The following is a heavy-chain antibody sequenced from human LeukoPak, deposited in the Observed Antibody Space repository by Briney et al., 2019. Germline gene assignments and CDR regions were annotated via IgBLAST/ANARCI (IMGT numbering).Heavy chain of an antibody. CDR1: GYTFTGYY. J-gene: IGHJ4*02. D-gene: IGHD6-13*01. V-gene: IGHV1-2*04. Sequence: ASVKVSCKASGYTFTGYYMHWVRQAPGQGLEWMGWINPNSGGTNYAQKFQGWVTMTRDTSTSTAYMELRSLRSDDTAVYYCGFKYSSSWVISYWGQGTLVTVSS. CDR3: GFKYSSSWVISY. CDR2: INPNSGGT.